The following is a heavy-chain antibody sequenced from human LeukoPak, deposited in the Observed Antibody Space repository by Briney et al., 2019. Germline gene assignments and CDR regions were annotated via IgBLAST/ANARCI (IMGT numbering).Heavy chain of an antibody. CDR2: IKEDGTEK. J-gene: IGHJ4*02. V-gene: IGHV3-7*03. CDR3: AGGEGWTAED. Sequence: VGSLRLSCVASKVTFTNYVMTWVRHAPGKGLEWVANIKEDGTEKHYSDSVKGGFTISRGNTENSVYLQMNSLRVEDTAVYFCAGGEGWTAEDWGQGTQVTVSS. D-gene: IGHD3/OR15-3a*01. CDR1: KVTFTNYV.